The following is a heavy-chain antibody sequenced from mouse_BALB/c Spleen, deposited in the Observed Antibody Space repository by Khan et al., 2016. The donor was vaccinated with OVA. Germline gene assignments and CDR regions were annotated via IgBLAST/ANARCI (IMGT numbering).Heavy chain of an antibody. CDR1: GYSITSYY. CDR2: IYPGNVST. V-gene: IGHV1S56*01. CDR3: AREGYYGNYRSWFDY. Sequence: QVQLKQSGPGLVKPSPSVWISCKVSGYSITSYYIHWVKQRPGQGLEWIGWIYPGNVSTKYNEKFKGKATLTADKSSSTAYMQLSSLTSEDSAVASCAREGYYGNYRSWFDYWGQGTPVTVSA. D-gene: IGHD2-1*01. J-gene: IGHJ3*01.